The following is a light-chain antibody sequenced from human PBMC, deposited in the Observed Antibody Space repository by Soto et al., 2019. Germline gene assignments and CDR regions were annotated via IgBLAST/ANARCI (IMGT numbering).Light chain of an antibody. CDR1: QSVSSNY. Sequence: EIVLTQSPGTLSLSPGERATLSCRASQSVSSNYLAWYQQKPGQAPRLLIYGASSRATGIPDNFSGSGSGTDFTLTISRLEPEDFAVYYCQQYGSSPWTFGQGTKVEIK. J-gene: IGKJ1*01. CDR2: GAS. V-gene: IGKV3-20*01. CDR3: QQYGSSPWT.